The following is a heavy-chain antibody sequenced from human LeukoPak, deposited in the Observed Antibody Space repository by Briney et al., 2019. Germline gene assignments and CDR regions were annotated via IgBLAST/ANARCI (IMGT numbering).Heavy chain of an antibody. CDR1: GGSISSGSYY. CDR2: IYTSGST. V-gene: IGHV4-61*02. J-gene: IGHJ4*02. Sequence: SSETLSLTCTVSGGSISSGSYYWSWIRQPAGKGLEWIGRIYTSGSTNYNPSLKSRVTISVDTSKNQFSLKLSSVTAADTAVYYCARAGVIVSSWYYFDYWGQGTLVTVSS. D-gene: IGHD6-13*01. CDR3: ARAGVIVSSWYYFDY.